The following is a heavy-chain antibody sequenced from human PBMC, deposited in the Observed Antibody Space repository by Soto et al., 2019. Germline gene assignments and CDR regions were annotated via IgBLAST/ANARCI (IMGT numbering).Heavy chain of an antibody. Sequence: QVQLQQWGAGLLKPSETLSLTCAVYGGSFSGYYWSWIRQPPGKGLEWIGEINHSGRTNYNPSLNRRVTISVDTSQNQFSLQLSYVTAADTAVYYCARGRPLYDYVWGSYRSDYFDYWGQGTLVTVSS. J-gene: IGHJ4*02. CDR2: INHSGRT. CDR1: GGSFSGYY. D-gene: IGHD3-16*02. V-gene: IGHV4-34*01. CDR3: ARGRPLYDYVWGSYRSDYFDY.